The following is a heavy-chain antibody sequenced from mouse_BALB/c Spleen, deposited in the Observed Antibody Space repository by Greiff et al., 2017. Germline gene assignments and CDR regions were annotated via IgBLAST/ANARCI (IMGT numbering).Heavy chain of an antibody. J-gene: IGHJ3*01. CDR3: ARDYGYLAY. V-gene: IGHV3-2*02. D-gene: IGHD1-2*01. CDR2: ISYSGST. Sequence: EVKLMESGPGLVKPSQSLSLTCTVTGYSITSDYAWNWIRQFPGNKLEWMGYISYSGSTSYNPSLKSRISITRDTSKNQFFLQLNSVTTEDTATYYCARDYGYLAYWGQGTLVTVSA. CDR1: GYSITSDYA.